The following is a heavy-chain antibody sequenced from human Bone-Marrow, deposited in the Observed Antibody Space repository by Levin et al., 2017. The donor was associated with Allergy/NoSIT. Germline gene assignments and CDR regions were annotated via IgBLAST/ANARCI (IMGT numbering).Heavy chain of an antibody. Sequence: SQTLSLPCAVYGGSFSGYYWSWLRQPPGKGLEWIGEINHSGSTNYNPSLKSRVTISVDTSKNQFSLKLSSVTAADTAVYYCARGPSTVTSEWYFDLWGRGTLVTVSS. D-gene: IGHD4-17*01. CDR3: ARGPSTVTSEWYFDL. CDR1: GGSFSGYY. CDR2: INHSGST. V-gene: IGHV4-34*01. J-gene: IGHJ2*01.